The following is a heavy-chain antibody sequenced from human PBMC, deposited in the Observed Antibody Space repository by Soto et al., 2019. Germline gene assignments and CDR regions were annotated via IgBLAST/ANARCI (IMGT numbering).Heavy chain of an antibody. CDR1: GGSISSGGYY. Sequence: PSETLSLTCTVSGGSISSGGYYWSWIRQHPGKGLEWIGFIYYSGSTYYNPSLKSRVTISVDTPKNLFSLKLISVTAADTAVYYCASVPPAYCGGDCYPHDYYYYGMDVWGQGTTVTV. CDR3: ASVPPAYCGGDCYPHDYYYYGMDV. V-gene: IGHV4-31*03. CDR2: IYYSGST. D-gene: IGHD2-21*02. J-gene: IGHJ6*02.